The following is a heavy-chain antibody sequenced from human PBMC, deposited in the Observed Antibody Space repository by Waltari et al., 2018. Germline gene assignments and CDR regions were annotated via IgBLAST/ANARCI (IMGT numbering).Heavy chain of an antibody. J-gene: IGHJ4*02. Sequence: EVQLVESGGGSVQPGGSLRLSCAASGFIFDHYWMHWVRQAPGKGLEWVSRINSDGSRITSADSVKGRFTISRDSAKSTLYLQINSLRVEDTAVYYCAVREKGGYCEGGSCHGRLDSWGQGTLVSVSS. V-gene: IGHV3-74*01. CDR2: INSDGSRI. CDR3: AVREKGGYCEGGSCHGRLDS. CDR1: GFIFDHYW. D-gene: IGHD2-15*01.